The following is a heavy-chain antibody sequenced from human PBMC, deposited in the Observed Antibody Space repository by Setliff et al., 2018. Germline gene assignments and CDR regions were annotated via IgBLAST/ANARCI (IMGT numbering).Heavy chain of an antibody. V-gene: IGHV4-34*01. D-gene: IGHD1-26*01. CDR3: AKGGGRYHSAS. CDR2: INHSGGT. J-gene: IGHJ4*02. CDR1: GGSFSGYY. Sequence: PSETLSLTCAVYGGSFSGYYWSWIRQPPGKGLEWIGEINHSGGTSYNPSLKSRVTISIDKSKNQFSLKLTSVTAADTAVYYCAKGGGRYHSASWGQGTLVTVSS.